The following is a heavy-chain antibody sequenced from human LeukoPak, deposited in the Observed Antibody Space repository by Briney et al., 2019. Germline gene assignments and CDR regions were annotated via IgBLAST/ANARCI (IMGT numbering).Heavy chain of an antibody. CDR2: VYYTGST. CDR1: GGSINSSSYY. Sequence: SETLSLTCTVSGGSINSSSYYWDWIRQPPGKGLEWIVSVYYTGSTYDNPSLKSRVTISVDTSKSQISLKMSSVTAADTAVYYCARDDYYGSGSQGAVDYWGQGTLVTVSS. CDR3: ARDDYYGSGSQGAVDY. V-gene: IGHV4-39*07. D-gene: IGHD3-10*01. J-gene: IGHJ4*02.